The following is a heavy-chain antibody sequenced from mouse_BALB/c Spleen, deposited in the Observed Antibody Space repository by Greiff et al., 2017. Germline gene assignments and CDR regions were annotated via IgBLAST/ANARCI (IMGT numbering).Heavy chain of an antibody. CDR3: ARDGTTVVETPWFAY. V-gene: IGHV1-14*01. CDR2: INPYNDGT. D-gene: IGHD1-1*01. CDR1: GYTFTSYV. Sequence: EVKLQQSGPELVKPGASVKMSCKASGYTFTSYVMHWVKQKPGQGLEWIGYINPYNDGTKYNEKFKGKATLTSDKSSSTAYMELSSLTSEDSAVYYCARDGTTVVETPWFAYWGQGTLVTVSA. J-gene: IGHJ3*01.